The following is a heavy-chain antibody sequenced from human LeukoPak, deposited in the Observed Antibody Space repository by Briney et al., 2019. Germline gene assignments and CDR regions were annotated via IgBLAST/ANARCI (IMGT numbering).Heavy chain of an antibody. CDR1: GFTFSSYA. CDR2: ISNGGDSP. V-gene: IGHV3-23*01. D-gene: IGHD2-15*01. J-gene: IGHJ6*02. Sequence: GGSLRLSCAASGFTFSSYAMNWVRQAPGKGLQWVSGISNGGDSPHYADSVKGRFTISRDNSKNTLYLQMNSLRAEDTAVYYCARSRNPVVYYYGMDVWGQGTTVTVSS. CDR3: ARSRNPVVYYYGMDV.